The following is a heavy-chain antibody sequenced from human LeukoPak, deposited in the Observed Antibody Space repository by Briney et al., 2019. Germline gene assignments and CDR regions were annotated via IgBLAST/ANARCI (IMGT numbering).Heavy chain of an antibody. J-gene: IGHJ4*02. D-gene: IGHD2-8*01. CDR1: GYIFTGYY. Sequence: GASVTVSCKASGYIFTGYYMHWVRQVPGQGLEWMGWINPNSGGTNYAQKFQGWVTMTRDTSISTAYMDLNRLTSDDTAVYYCSRGLINGHDFDYWGQGTVVTVSS. CDR3: SRGLINGHDFDY. V-gene: IGHV1-2*04. CDR2: INPNSGGT.